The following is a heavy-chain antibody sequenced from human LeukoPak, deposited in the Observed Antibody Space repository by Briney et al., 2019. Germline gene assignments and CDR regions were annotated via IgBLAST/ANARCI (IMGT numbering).Heavy chain of an antibody. D-gene: IGHD3-10*01. V-gene: IGHV1-2*06. J-gene: IGHJ4*02. Sequence: ASVKVSCKASGYTFTGYYMHWVRQAPGQGLEWMGRINPNSGGTNYAQKFQGRVTMTRDTSISTAYMELSRLRSDDTAVYYCARVYYYGSGSYYHFDYWGQGTLVTVSS. CDR1: GYTFTGYY. CDR3: ARVYYYGSGSYYHFDY. CDR2: INPNSGGT.